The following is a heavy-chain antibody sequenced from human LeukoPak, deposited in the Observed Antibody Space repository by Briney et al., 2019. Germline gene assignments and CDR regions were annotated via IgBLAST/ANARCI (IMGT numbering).Heavy chain of an antibody. Sequence: SVKVSCKASGGTFSSYAISWVRQAPGQGLEWMGRIIPILGIANYAQKFQGRVTITADKSTSAAYMELSSLRSEDTAVYYCARGFESGDFSDYWAQGTLVTVSS. CDR2: IIPILGIA. D-gene: IGHD3/OR15-3a*01. CDR3: ARGFESGDFSDY. V-gene: IGHV1-69*04. J-gene: IGHJ4*02. CDR1: GGTFSSYA.